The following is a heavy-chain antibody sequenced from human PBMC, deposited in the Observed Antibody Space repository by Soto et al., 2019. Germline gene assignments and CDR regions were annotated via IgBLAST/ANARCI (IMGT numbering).Heavy chain of an antibody. CDR1: GYTFTSYA. CDR2: INAGKGNT. CDR3: ARDYYYDSSVNFDY. V-gene: IGHV1-3*01. Sequence: ASVKVSCKASGYTFTSYAIHWVRQAPGQRLEWMGWINAGKGNTKYSQKFQGRVTITRDTSASTAYMELSSLRSEDTAVYYCARDYYYDSSVNFDYWGQG. J-gene: IGHJ4*02. D-gene: IGHD3-22*01.